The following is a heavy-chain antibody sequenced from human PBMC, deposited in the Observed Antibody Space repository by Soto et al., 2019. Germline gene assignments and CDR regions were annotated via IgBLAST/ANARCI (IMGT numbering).Heavy chain of an antibody. Sequence: QVQLVQSGAEVKKPGASVKVSCKASGYTFTNDGINWVRQAPGQGLEWLGWVSAYNGERRYAQRVQARVIMTTDTSTTTAYMGLRSLRSDDTAVYYCSRGTSIPASGDYWGQGTLVTVSS. CDR2: VSAYNGER. CDR1: GYTFTNDG. J-gene: IGHJ4*01. V-gene: IGHV1-18*01. D-gene: IGHD6-6*01. CDR3: SRGTSIPASGDY.